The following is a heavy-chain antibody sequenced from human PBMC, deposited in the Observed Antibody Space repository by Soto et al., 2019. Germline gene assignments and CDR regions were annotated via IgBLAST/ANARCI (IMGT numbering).Heavy chain of an antibody. CDR3: SRNGPYCSALNHYCRMTV. D-gene: IGHD2-15*01. CDR1: GGTFDNFI. J-gene: IGHJ6*02. V-gene: IGHV1-69*08. CDR2: IVPILGTP. Sequence: QVQLVPSGAEVKEPGSSVRVSCKASGGTFDNFIMNWVRQTPGQGLEWMGRIVPILGTPTYAEKFKGRVTISATWLTITMYRVVTSLGSEDTAINDWSRNGPYCSALNHYCRMTVLSLGTTVTVSS.